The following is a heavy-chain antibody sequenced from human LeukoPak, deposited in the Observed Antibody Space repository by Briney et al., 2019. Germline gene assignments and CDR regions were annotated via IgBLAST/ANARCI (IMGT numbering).Heavy chain of an antibody. CDR2: ITPYNGNT. D-gene: IGHD2-21*01. CDR3: ARSHIGVPNPADY. Sequence: ASVKVSCKTSGYTFSNYGFSWVRQAPGLGLEWMGWITPYNGNTNYAQKFQGRLTMTTDTSTSTAYMELTSLTSDDAAVYYCARSHIGVPNPADYWGQGTLVTVSS. CDR1: GYTFSNYG. V-gene: IGHV1-18*01. J-gene: IGHJ4*02.